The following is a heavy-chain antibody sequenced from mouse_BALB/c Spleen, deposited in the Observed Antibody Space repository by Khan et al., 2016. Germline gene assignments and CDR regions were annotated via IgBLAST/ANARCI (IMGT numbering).Heavy chain of an antibody. CDR3: TTYYRYDEGFTY. Sequence: VQLQQSGAELVRPGALVKLSCKASGFDIKDYYIHWVRQRPEQGLEWIGWIDPENGKSIFDPKFQGKASTTADTYSSTAYLHLTSLTSEDTAVYFCTTYYRYDEGFTYWGQGTLVTVSA. D-gene: IGHD2-14*01. J-gene: IGHJ3*01. CDR2: IDPENGKS. V-gene: IGHV14-1*02. CDR1: GFDIKDYY.